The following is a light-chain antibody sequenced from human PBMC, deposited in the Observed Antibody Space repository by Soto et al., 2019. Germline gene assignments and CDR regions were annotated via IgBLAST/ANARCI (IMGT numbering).Light chain of an antibody. CDR3: QQLHDYPIT. CDR2: AAS. Sequence: ILLTQSPSSLSSSVGDRVTITCRASQGIDSSFAWYQQKPGKAPKLLIYAASSLQSGVPSRFSGSGSGTDFTLTISSLQPKDFATYYCQQLHDYPITVGQGTRLEI. J-gene: IGKJ5*01. CDR1: QGIDSS. V-gene: IGKV1-9*01.